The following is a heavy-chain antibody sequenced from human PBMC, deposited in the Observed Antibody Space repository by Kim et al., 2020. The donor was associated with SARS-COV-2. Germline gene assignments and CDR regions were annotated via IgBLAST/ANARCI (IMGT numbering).Heavy chain of an antibody. Sequence: ISGSGDTIWYADSVKGRFTISRDNSKNTLYLQMNRLRAEDTALYYCGIDYWGQGTLVTVSS. CDR3: GIDY. V-gene: IGHV3-23*01. J-gene: IGHJ4*02. CDR2: ISGSGDTI.